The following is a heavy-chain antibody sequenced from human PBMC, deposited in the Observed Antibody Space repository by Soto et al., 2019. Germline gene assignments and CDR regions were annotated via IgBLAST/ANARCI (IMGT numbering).Heavy chain of an antibody. V-gene: IGHV3-48*03. D-gene: IGHD3-10*01. CDR1: GFNFRRYE. Sequence: GGPLRLSCQASGFNFRRYEMHWVRKAPGKGLEWVSYISSSGLTTYYADFAEGRFTISRDNAKDSLYLHLNSLRVGDTAVYYCARYGTRGDWWGLGTQVTVSS. J-gene: IGHJ5*01. CDR2: ISSSGLTT. CDR3: ARYGTRGDW.